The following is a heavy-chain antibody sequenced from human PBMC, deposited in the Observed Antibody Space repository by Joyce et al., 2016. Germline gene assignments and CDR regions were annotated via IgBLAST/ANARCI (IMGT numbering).Heavy chain of an antibody. CDR2: ISQSWAA. Sequence: QLQLHESGPGLVKPSETLSLTCSVSGDSISSSSYYWAWVRQSPGKGLEWIGQISQSWAAFYNPSLRSRVTMSVDTSKNQFSLELSTVTATDTAVYFCARLRPPVNKKSDYFFDNWGRGTLVTVSS. CDR3: ARLRPPVNKKSDYFFDN. CDR1: GDSISSSSYY. D-gene: IGHD1/OR15-1a*01. J-gene: IGHJ4*02. V-gene: IGHV4-39*01.